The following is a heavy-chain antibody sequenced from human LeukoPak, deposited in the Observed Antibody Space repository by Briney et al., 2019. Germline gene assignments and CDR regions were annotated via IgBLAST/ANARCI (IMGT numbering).Heavy chain of an antibody. V-gene: IGHV3-11*01. CDR1: GFTFSDYY. CDR3: AREGSSGWYSYYYYYGMDV. Sequence: GGSLRLSCAASGFTFSDYYMSWIRQAPGKGLEWVSYISSSGSTIYYADSVKGRFTISRDNAENSLYLQMNSLRAEDTAVYYCAREGSSGWYSYYYYYGMDVWGQGTTVTVSS. D-gene: IGHD6-19*01. J-gene: IGHJ6*02. CDR2: ISSSGSTI.